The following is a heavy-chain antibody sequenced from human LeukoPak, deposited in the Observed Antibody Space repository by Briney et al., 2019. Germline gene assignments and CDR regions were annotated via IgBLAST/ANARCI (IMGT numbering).Heavy chain of an antibody. V-gene: IGHV4-34*01. D-gene: IGHD3-10*01. Sequence: TETLSLTCAVYGGSFSGYYWSWIRQPPGKGLEWIGEINHSGSTNYNPSLKSRVTISVDTSKNQFSLKLSSVTAADTAVYYCARSQNYYGSGDYWGQGALVTVSS. CDR1: GGSFSGYY. CDR3: ARSQNYYGSGDY. J-gene: IGHJ4*02. CDR2: INHSGST.